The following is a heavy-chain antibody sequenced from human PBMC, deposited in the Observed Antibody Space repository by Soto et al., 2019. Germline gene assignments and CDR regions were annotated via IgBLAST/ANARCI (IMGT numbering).Heavy chain of an antibody. V-gene: IGHV3-15*07. CDR3: PTNPAHFGSRWFEWSSFKI. J-gene: IGHJ3*02. Sequence: EVQLLESGGGLVKPGWSLRLSCAASGFNFTNAWMNWVRQTPGKGLVWVGRIKSKSDGAKTDAAEPVKGRLTISRDDSRNTLYMQMNSLKTEDTAVYYCPTNPAHFGSRWFEWSSFKIWGQGTMVTVSS. CDR1: GFNFTNAW. CDR2: IKSKSDGAKT. D-gene: IGHD6-13*01.